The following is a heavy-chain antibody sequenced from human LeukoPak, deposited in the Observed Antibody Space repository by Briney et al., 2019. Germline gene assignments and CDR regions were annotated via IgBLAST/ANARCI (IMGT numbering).Heavy chain of an antibody. CDR1: GGSFSGYY. CDR2: INHSGST. Sequence: SETLSLTCAVYGGSFSGYYWSWIRQPPGKGPEWIGEINHSGSTNYNPSLKSRVTISVDTSKNQFSLKLSSVTAAGTAVYYCAREVGYYIPYDAFDIWGQGTMVTVSS. CDR3: AREVGYYIPYDAFDI. J-gene: IGHJ3*02. D-gene: IGHD2-8*02. V-gene: IGHV4-34*01.